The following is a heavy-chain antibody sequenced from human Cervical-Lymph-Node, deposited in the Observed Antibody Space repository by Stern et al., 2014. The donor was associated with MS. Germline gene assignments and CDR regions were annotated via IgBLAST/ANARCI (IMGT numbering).Heavy chain of an antibody. J-gene: IGHJ6*02. D-gene: IGHD1-20*01. CDR2: ITPIFGTA. CDR1: GGTFSTYA. CDR3: AREYNWNDRFYGMDV. Sequence: VQLVESGAEVKKPGSSVKVSCKASGGTFSTYAISWARPAPGQGLEWMXGITPIFGTANYAQKFQGRVTITADESTSTAYMELSSLRSEDTAVYYCAREYNWNDRFYGMDVWGQGTTVTVSS. V-gene: IGHV1-69*01.